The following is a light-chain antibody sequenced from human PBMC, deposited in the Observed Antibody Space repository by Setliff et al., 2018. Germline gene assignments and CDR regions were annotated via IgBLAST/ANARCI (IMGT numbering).Light chain of an antibody. CDR3: CSYAGDKSGV. J-gene: IGLJ2*01. CDR2: DVT. Sequence: QSVLTQPASVSGSPGQSITISCTGTSSDVGGYYYVSWYQQYPGEVPKLIIYDVTERPSGVSNRFSGSKSGNTASLTISGLQAEDEADYYCCSYAGDKSGVFGGGTKVTVL. V-gene: IGLV2-23*02. CDR1: SSDVGGYYY.